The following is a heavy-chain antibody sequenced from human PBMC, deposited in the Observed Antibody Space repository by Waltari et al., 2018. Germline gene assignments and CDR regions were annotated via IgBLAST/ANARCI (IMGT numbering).Heavy chain of an antibody. D-gene: IGHD4-17*01. V-gene: IGHV3-49*03. CDR3: TRIWPTGTFLPDY. Sequence: DGQLVDSGGGLVQPGRSLRLSCTASGFNFGAYGVNWFRHPPGQGRGWEWVVFIRSKAYGGTADYAASVRGRFTISRDDSKGIAYLQMSSLKAEDTAVYYCTRIWPTGTFLPDYWGQGTLVTVSS. CDR2: IRSKAYGGTA. CDR1: GFNFGAYG. J-gene: IGHJ4*02.